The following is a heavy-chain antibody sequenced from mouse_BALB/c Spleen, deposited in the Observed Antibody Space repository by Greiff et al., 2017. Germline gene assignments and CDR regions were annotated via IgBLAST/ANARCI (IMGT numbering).Heavy chain of an antibody. CDR1: GFTFSSFG. CDR3: ARLAYYYGSSSLYALDY. V-gene: IGHV5-17*02. J-gene: IGHJ4*01. CDR2: ISSGSSTI. Sequence: EVKLVESGGGLVQPGGSRKLSCAASGFTFSSFGMHWVRQAPEKGLEWVAYISSGSSTIYYADTVKGRFTISRDNPKNTLFLQMTSLRSEDTAMYYCARLAYYYGSSSLYALDYWGQGTSVTVSS. D-gene: IGHD1-1*01.